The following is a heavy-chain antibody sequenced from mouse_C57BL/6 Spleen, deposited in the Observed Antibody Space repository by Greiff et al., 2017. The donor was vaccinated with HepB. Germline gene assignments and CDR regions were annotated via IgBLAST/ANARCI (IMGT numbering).Heavy chain of an antibody. CDR3: ARAPYDSYAMDY. Sequence: VQLQQSGPELVKPGASVQISCKASGYSFTDYNLNWVKQSNGKSLEWIGVINPNYGTNSYNQKLKGKATLTVDQSTRTAYMQLNSLTSEDTAVYYCARAPYDSYAMDYWGQGTSVTVSS. D-gene: IGHD6-5*01. J-gene: IGHJ4*01. CDR2: INPNYGTN. V-gene: IGHV1-39*01. CDR1: GYSFTDYN.